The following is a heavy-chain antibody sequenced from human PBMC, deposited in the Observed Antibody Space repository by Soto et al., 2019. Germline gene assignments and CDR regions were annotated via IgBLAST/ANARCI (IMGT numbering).Heavy chain of an antibody. J-gene: IGHJ4*02. CDR1: GLIFSSYG. CDR2: IWYDGSNK. CDR3: ASGAYCGGDCPDY. D-gene: IGHD2-21*02. V-gene: IGHV3-33*01. Sequence: QVRLVESGGGVVQPGRSLRLSCAASGLIFSSYGMHWVRQAPGKGLEWVAVIWYDGSNKYYADSVKGRFTISRDNSKNTLYLQMNSLRAEDTAMYYCASGAYCGGDCPDYWGQGTLVTVSS.